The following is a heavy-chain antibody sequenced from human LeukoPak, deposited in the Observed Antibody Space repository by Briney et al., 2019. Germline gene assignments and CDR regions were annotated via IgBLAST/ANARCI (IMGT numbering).Heavy chain of an antibody. CDR2: INPNSDGT. Sequence: ASVKVSFKASGYTFTGYYMHWVRQAPGQGLEWMGWINPNSDGTNYAQKFQGRVTMTRDTSISTAYMELSRLRSDDTAVYYCARGSLMAFYGMDVWGQGTTVTVSS. CDR1: GYTFTGYY. J-gene: IGHJ6*02. D-gene: IGHD5-24*01. V-gene: IGHV1-2*02. CDR3: ARGSLMAFYGMDV.